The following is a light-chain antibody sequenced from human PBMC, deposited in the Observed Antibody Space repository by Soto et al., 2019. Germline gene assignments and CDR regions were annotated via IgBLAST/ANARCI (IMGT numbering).Light chain of an antibody. CDR2: EVN. CDR1: SSDVGGYKY. CDR3: SSYTSSRTLG. J-gene: IGLJ3*02. Sequence: QSALTQPASVSGSPGQSITISCTGTSSDVGGYKYVSWYQQHPGKAPKLMIYEVNNRPSGVSNRFSGSKSGNTASLTISGLQAEDEADYYCSSYTSSRTLGFGGGTKVTVL. V-gene: IGLV2-14*01.